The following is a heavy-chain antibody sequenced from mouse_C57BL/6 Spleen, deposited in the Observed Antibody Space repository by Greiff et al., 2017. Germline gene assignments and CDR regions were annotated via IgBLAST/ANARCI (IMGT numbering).Heavy chain of an antibody. V-gene: IGHV1-52*01. CDR3: ASIATVEGYFDV. J-gene: IGHJ1*03. Sequence: QVQLQQPGAELVRPGSSVKLSCKASGYTFTSYWMHWVKQRPIQGLEWIGNIDPSDSETHYNQKFKDKATLTVDKSSSKAYMQLSSLTAEDSAVYYCASIATVEGYFDVWGTGTTLTVSS. D-gene: IGHD1-1*01. CDR2: IDPSDSET. CDR1: GYTFTSYW.